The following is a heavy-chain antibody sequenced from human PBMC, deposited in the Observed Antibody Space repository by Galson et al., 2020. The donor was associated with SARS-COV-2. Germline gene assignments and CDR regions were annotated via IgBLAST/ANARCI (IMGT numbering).Heavy chain of an antibody. Sequence: GGSLRLSCAASGFTVSRNYMSWVRQAPGKGLEWVSVINSDGTTYYVDSVKGRFTISRDNSKNTLYLQMNSLRAEDTAVYYCARHTVEYFDYWGQGTLVTVSS. CDR3: ARHTVEYFDY. D-gene: IGHD4-17*01. J-gene: IGHJ4*02. CDR2: INSDGTT. V-gene: IGHV3-53*01. CDR1: GFTVSRNY.